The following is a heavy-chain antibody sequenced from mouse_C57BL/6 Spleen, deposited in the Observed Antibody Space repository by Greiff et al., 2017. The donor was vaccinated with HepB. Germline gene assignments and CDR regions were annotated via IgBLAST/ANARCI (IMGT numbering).Heavy chain of an antibody. V-gene: IGHV1-82*01. Sequence: QVQLQQSGPELVKPGASVKISCKASGYAFSSSWMNWVKQRPGKGLEWIGRIYPGDGDTNYNGKFKGKATLTADKSSSTAYMQLSSLTSEDSAVYFCARSGSSRGYYFDYWGQGTTLTVSS. CDR1: GYAFSSSW. D-gene: IGHD1-1*01. CDR3: ARSGSSRGYYFDY. CDR2: IYPGDGDT. J-gene: IGHJ2*01.